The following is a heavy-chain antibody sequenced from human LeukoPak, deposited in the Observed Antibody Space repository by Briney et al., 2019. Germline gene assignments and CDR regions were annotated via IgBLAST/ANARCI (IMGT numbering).Heavy chain of an antibody. CDR2: IKPDGGDK. CDR3: ARDRSTVAGIDY. V-gene: IGHV3-7*01. J-gene: IGHJ4*02. D-gene: IGHD6-19*01. Sequence: PGGSLRLPCAASGFTFSTYWMAWVRQAPGKGLEWVATIKPDGGDKCYVDSVKGRFTISRDNARNSLFLQMNSLRAEDTAVYYCARDRSTVAGIDYWGQGTLVTVSS. CDR1: GFTFSTYW.